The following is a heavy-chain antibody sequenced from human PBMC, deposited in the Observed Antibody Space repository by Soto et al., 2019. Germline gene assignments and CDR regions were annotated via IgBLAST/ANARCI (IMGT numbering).Heavy chain of an antibody. V-gene: IGHV4-30-4*01. J-gene: IGHJ4*02. Sequence: QVQLQESGPGLVKPSQTLSLTCTVSGGSISSGDYYWSWIRQPPGKGLEWIGYILYSGTTNYNPSLESRLTISVDPSKNQSSLKLTSVTAADPAVYYCARNGALDYWGRGTLVTVSS. CDR1: GGSISSGDYY. CDR2: ILYSGTT. D-gene: IGHD2-8*01. CDR3: ARNGALDY.